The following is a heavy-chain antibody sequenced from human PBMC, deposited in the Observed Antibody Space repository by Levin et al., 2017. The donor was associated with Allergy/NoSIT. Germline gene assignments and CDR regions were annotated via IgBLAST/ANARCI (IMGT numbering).Heavy chain of an antibody. CDR1: GFTFSSYS. CDR2: ITYSGGGT. CDR3: AARGYSSGYDY. Sequence: GESLKISCAASGFTFSSYSMNWVRQAPGKGLAWVSAITYSGGGTYYADSVKGRFTISRDNSKNTLYLQMNSLRAEDTAVYYCAARGYSSGYDYWGQGILVTVSS. D-gene: IGHD5-18*01. J-gene: IGHJ4*02. V-gene: IGHV3-23*01.